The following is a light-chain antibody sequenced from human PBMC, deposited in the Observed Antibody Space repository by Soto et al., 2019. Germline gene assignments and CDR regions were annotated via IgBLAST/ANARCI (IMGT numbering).Light chain of an antibody. CDR3: CSYAGSYTYV. Sequence: QSALTQPRSVSGSPGQSVTISCTGTSSDVGGYNYVSWYQQHQGKAPKLMIYDVNKRPSGVPDRFSGSKSGNTASLTISGLQAEDEADYYCCSYAGSYTYVFGTGTKLTFL. V-gene: IGLV2-11*01. CDR1: SSDVGGYNY. J-gene: IGLJ1*01. CDR2: DVN.